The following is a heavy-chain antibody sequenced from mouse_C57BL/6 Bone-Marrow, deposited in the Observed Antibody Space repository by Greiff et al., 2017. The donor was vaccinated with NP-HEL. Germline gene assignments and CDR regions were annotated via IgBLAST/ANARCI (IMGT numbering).Heavy chain of an antibody. CDR1: GFTFSSYA. D-gene: IGHD1-1*02. Sequence: EVMLVESGGGLVKPGGSLKLSCAASGFTFSSYAMSWVRQTPEKRLEWVATISDGGSYTYYPDNVKGRFTISRDNAKNNLYLQMSHLKSEDTAMYYCARGYGGLAWFAYWGQGTLVTVSA. V-gene: IGHV5-4*03. CDR3: ARGYGGLAWFAY. J-gene: IGHJ3*01. CDR2: ISDGGSYT.